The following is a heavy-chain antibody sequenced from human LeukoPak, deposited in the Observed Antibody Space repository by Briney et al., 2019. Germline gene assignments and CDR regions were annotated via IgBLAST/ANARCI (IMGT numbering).Heavy chain of an antibody. J-gene: IGHJ6*03. D-gene: IGHD3-3*01. CDR3: ARLARPPLRFLEWLPVDYYYYMDV. Sequence: SETLSLTCTVSGGSVSSYYWSWIRQPAGKGLEWIGRIYNNGKTNYIPSLKSRVTISVDTSKNQFSLKLSSVTAADTAVYYCARLARPPLRFLEWLPVDYYYYMDVWGKGTTVTVSS. CDR1: GGSVSSYY. V-gene: IGHV4-4*07. CDR2: IYNNGKT.